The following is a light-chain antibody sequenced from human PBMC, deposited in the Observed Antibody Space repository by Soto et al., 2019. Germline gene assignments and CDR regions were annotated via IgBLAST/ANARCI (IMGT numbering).Light chain of an antibody. Sequence: EIQVTQSPTSLSASVGDRVTITCRASRSIGNTLNWYQQRPGKAPQLLIYAASSLQSGVPSRFSGSSSGTDFTLTINGLRPEDFATDYCQQSFSPHIAFGQGTRL. CDR1: RSIGNT. CDR3: QQSFSPHIA. CDR2: AAS. V-gene: IGKV1-39*01. J-gene: IGKJ5*01.